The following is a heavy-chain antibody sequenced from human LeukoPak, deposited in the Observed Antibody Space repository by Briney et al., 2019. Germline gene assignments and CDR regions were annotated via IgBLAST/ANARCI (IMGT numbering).Heavy chain of an antibody. D-gene: IGHD6-6*01. CDR3: TRRDIAARAYYFDY. V-gene: IGHV3-73*01. J-gene: IGHJ4*02. CDR2: IRSKANSYAT. Sequence: GGSLRLSCAASGFTFSGSAMHWVRQASGKGLEWVGRIRSKANSYATAYAASVKGRFTISRDDSKNTAYLQMNSLKTEDTAVYYCTRRDIAARAYYFDYWGQGTLVTVSS. CDR1: GFTFSGSA.